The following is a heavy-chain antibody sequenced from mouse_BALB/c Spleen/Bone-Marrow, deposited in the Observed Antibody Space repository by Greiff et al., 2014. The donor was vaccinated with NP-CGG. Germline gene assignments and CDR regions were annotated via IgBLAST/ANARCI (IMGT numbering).Heavy chain of an antibody. V-gene: IGHV14-3*02. CDR2: IDPANGNT. Sequence: EVKLVESGAELVKPGASVKLSCTASGFNIKDTYMHWVKQRPEQGLEWIGRIDPANGNTKYDPKFQGKATITADTSSNTAYLQLGSLTSEDTAVYYCANYDYGWYFDVWGAGTTVTVSS. CDR1: GFNIKDTY. D-gene: IGHD2-4*01. CDR3: ANYDYGWYFDV. J-gene: IGHJ1*01.